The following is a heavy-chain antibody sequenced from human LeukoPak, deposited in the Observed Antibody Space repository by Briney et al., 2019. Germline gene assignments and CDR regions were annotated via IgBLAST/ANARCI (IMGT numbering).Heavy chain of an antibody. Sequence: SVKVACKASGGTFSSYAISWVRQAPGQGLEWMGGIIPIFGTANYAQKFQGRVTITTDESTSTAYMELSSLRSEDTAVYYCAKFSPMIVVVIDQYYFDYWGQGTLVTVSS. CDR1: GGTFSSYA. CDR3: AKFSPMIVVVIDQYYFDY. V-gene: IGHV1-69*05. D-gene: IGHD3-22*01. CDR2: IIPIFGTA. J-gene: IGHJ4*02.